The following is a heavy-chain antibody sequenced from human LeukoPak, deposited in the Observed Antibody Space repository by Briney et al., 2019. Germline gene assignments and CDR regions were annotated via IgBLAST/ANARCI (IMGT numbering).Heavy chain of an antibody. V-gene: IGHV3-23*01. CDR2: ISKNTVDT. D-gene: IGHD3-9*01. Sequence: VGSLRLSCTGSGFIFSRYAVSGVRQAPGKGLEWVSAISKNTVDTYYADSVKGRLTISRDSSKNTVYLQMNSLRAEDTAVYYCVRDMEPLRYGDTWGQGTLVTVSS. CDR3: VRDMEPLRYGDT. J-gene: IGHJ5*02. CDR1: GFIFSRYA.